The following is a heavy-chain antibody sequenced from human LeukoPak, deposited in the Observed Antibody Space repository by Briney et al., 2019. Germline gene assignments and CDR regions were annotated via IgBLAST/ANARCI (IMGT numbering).Heavy chain of an antibody. D-gene: IGHD6-19*01. CDR3: ARGKYSSGWFDY. CDR2: ITTSSTYI. J-gene: IGHJ4*02. CDR1: GFTLRSYS. Sequence: GGSLRLSCAASGFTLRSYSMNWVRQAPGKGLEWVSSITTSSTYISYADSVKGRFTISRDNAKNSLYLQMNSLRAEDTAVYYCARGKYSSGWFDYWGQGTLVTVSP. V-gene: IGHV3-21*01.